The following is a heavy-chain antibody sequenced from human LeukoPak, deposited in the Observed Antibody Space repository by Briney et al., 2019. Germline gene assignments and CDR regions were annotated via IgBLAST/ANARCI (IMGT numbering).Heavy chain of an antibody. J-gene: IGHJ4*02. CDR3: ARARSSGWPDY. CDR2: IYHSGST. CDR1: SYSISSGYY. V-gene: IGHV4-38-2*02. D-gene: IGHD6-19*01. Sequence: PSETLSLNCTVSSYSISSGYYWGWIRQPPGKGLEWIGSIYHSGSTYYNPSLKSRVTISVDTSKHQFSLKLSSVTAADTAVYYCARARSSGWPDYWGQGTLVTVSS.